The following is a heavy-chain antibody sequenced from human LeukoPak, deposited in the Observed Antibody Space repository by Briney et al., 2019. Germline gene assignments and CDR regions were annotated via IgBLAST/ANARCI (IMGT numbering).Heavy chain of an antibody. CDR2: TYYRSKWYN. D-gene: IGHD3-10*01. CDR3: ARFPPPAPASSGSYYPDYYYYYYMDV. CDR1: GDSVSSNSAA. J-gene: IGHJ6*03. Sequence: SQTLSLTCAISGDSVSSNSAAWNWIRQSPSRGLEWLGRTYYRSKWYNDYAVSVKSRITINPDTSKNQFSLQLNSVTPEDTAVYYCARFPPPAPASSGSYYPDYYYYYYMDVWGKGTTVTISS. V-gene: IGHV6-1*01.